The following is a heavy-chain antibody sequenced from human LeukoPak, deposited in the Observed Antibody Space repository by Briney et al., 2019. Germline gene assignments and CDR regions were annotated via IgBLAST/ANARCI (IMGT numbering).Heavy chain of an antibody. CDR1: GFTFSGSA. J-gene: IGHJ6*03. D-gene: IGHD3-10*01. CDR3: TRHPPDDYGSGTFNYYMDV. CDR2: IRSKANTYAT. V-gene: IGHV3-73*01. Sequence: GGSLRLSCAASGFTFSGSAMHWVRQASGKGLEWVGRIRSKANTYATAYAASVKGRFTISRDDSKNTAYLQMNSLKAEDTAVYYCTRHPPDDYGSGTFNYYMDVWGKGTTVTVSS.